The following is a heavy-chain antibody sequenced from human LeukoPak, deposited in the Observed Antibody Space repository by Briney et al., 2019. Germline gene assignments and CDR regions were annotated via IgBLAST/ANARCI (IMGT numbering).Heavy chain of an antibody. CDR1: GXXXXXXX. CDR2: ISYDGSXK. CDR3: ARDLQAMGSLDY. Sequence: PGGSLRLSCAAXGXXXXXXXXXXXXXAXXXXLXXVEXISYDGSXKXYADXVKGRXTISRDNSKNTLYLQVNSLRAEXTAVYYCARDLQAMGSLDYWGQGTLVTVSS. D-gene: IGHD5-18*01. J-gene: IGHJ4*02. V-gene: IGHV3-30-3*01.